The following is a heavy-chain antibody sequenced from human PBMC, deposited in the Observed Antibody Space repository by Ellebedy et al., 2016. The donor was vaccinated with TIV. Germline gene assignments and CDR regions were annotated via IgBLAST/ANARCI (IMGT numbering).Heavy chain of an antibody. Sequence: GGSLRLXCAASGFTFSSYSMNWVRQAPGKGLEWVSYISSSSSTIYYADSVKGRFTISRDNAKNSLYLQMNSLRDEDTAVYYCAKASLQSLGYYYYGMDVWGQGTSVTVSS. CDR1: GFTFSSYS. J-gene: IGHJ6*02. CDR2: ISSSSSTI. CDR3: AKASLQSLGYYYYGMDV. D-gene: IGHD5-24*01. V-gene: IGHV3-48*02.